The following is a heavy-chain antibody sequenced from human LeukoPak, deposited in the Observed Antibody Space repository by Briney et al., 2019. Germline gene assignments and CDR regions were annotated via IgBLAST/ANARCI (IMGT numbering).Heavy chain of an antibody. CDR3: AELGITMIGGV. J-gene: IGHJ6*04. V-gene: IGHV3-48*03. CDR1: GFTFSSYE. Sequence: PGGSLRLSCAASGFTFSSYEMNWVRQAPGKGQEWVSYISSSCSTIYYADSVKGRFTISRDNAKNSLYLQMNSLRAEDTAVYYCAELGITMIGGVWGKGTTVTISS. CDR2: ISSSCSTI. D-gene: IGHD3-10*02.